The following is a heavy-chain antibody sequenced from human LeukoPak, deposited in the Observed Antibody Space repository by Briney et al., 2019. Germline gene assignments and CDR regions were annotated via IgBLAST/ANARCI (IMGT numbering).Heavy chain of an antibody. J-gene: IGHJ5*02. Sequence: SETLSLTCAISGDSVSSNSAGWNCNRQSPSSGLEWLGRTYDRSKWYNDYAVSVKSRITINPDTSKNQFSLQLNSVTPEDTAVYYCARDAAYCGGDCYRNGFDPWGQGTLVTVSS. D-gene: IGHD2-21*02. CDR2: TYDRSKWYN. CDR3: ARDAAYCGGDCYRNGFDP. V-gene: IGHV6-1*01. CDR1: GDSVSSNSAG.